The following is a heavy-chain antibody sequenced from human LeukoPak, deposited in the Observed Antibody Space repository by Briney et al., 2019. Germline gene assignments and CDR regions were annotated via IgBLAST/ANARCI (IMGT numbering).Heavy chain of an antibody. CDR3: AREKIAARPGYYGMDV. V-gene: IGHV3-30-3*01. D-gene: IGHD6-6*01. CDR1: GFTFSSYA. Sequence: PGRSLRLSCAASGFTFSSYAMHWVRQAPGKGLEWVAVISYDGSNKYYADSVKGRFTISRDNSKNTLYLQMSSLRAEDTAVYYCAREKIAARPGYYGMDVWGQGTTVTVSS. CDR2: ISYDGSNK. J-gene: IGHJ6*02.